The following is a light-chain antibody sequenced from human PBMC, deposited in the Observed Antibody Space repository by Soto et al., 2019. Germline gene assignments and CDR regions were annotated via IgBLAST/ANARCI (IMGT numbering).Light chain of an antibody. V-gene: IGLV2-14*01. CDR1: SSDIGRYNY. J-gene: IGLJ1*01. CDR2: EVN. Sequence: LTQPGSRGGSRGRTITIYCTGTSSDIGRYNYVSWFQQHPGKGPKLVIFEVNYRPSGVSDRFSGSKSGNTASPPITGLQVEDEADYPCSSCITANTRCVFGSGTKVTVL. CDR3: SSCITANTRCV.